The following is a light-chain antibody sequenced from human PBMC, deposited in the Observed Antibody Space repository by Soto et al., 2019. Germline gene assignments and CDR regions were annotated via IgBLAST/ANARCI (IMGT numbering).Light chain of an antibody. CDR3: QHYNDYSRM. CDR1: QSVDSW. Sequence: DIQMTQSPSTLSASIGDRVTITCRTSQSVDSWLAWYQQKPGKAPKLLIYKASSLQTGVQSRLRGSRYGTEFTLTISSMQPDDFATYYCQHYNDYSRMFGQGTKVEIK. J-gene: IGKJ1*01. CDR2: KAS. V-gene: IGKV1-5*03.